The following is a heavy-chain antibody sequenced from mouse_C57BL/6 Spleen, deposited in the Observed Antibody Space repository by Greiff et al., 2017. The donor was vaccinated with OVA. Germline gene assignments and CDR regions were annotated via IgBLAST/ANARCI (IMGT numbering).Heavy chain of an antibody. D-gene: IGHD2-3*01. V-gene: IGHV1-18*01. Sequence: EVQLQQSGPELVKPGASVKIPCKASGYTFTDYNMDWVKQSHGKSLEWIGDINPNNGGTIYNQKFKGKATLTVDKSSSTAYMELRSLTSEDTAVYYCARWIYDGYYDYAMDYWGQGTSVTVSS. J-gene: IGHJ4*01. CDR1: GYTFTDYN. CDR3: ARWIYDGYYDYAMDY. CDR2: INPNNGGT.